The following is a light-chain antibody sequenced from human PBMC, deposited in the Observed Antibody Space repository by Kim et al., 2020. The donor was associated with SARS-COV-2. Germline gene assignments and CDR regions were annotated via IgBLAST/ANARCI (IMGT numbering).Light chain of an antibody. Sequence: QSVLTQPPSVSGAPGQTVTISCTGSGSIYDVHWYRQLPGTAPTLIIYNNNNRPAGVPDRFSAYRSGTSAALTIAGLQAEDAADYYCQSYDSNNSGVFGGGTKVTVL. CDR3: QSYDSNNSGV. J-gene: IGLJ3*02. V-gene: IGLV1-40*01. CDR2: NNN. CDR1: GSIYD.